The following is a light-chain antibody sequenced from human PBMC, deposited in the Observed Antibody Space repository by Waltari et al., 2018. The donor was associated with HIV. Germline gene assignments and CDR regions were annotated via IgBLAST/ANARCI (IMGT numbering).Light chain of an antibody. V-gene: IGLV3-21*04. CDR1: NIGSNS. CDR2: FDS. Sequence: SYLLTQPPSVSVAPGQTARITCEGNNIGSNSAPWYLQKPGQAPVLVIYFDSARPSGIPERFSGSNSGNTATLTIIRVESGDEADYHCQLWDTKSVHPGAVFGGGTKLTVL. J-gene: IGLJ2*01. CDR3: QLWDTKSVHPGAV.